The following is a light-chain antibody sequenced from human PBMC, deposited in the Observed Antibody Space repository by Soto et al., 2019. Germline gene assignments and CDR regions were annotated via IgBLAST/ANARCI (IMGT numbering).Light chain of an antibody. CDR3: RSYTSSNTYV. Sequence: QSALTQPASVSGSPGQSITISCTGTSSDVGGYNYVSWYQQHPGKAPKLMIYDVSNRPSGVSNRFSGSKSGNTASLTISGLQAEDEADYYCRSYTSSNTYVFGTGTKLNVL. CDR1: SSDVGGYNY. J-gene: IGLJ1*01. CDR2: DVS. V-gene: IGLV2-14*01.